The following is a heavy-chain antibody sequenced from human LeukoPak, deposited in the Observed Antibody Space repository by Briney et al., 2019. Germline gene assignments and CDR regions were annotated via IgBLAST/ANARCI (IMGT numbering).Heavy chain of an antibody. CDR3: ARDNTDSSGYYYSFDY. CDR1: GDTFTSYG. V-gene: IGHV1-18*01. CDR2: ISAYNGNT. J-gene: IGHJ4*02. Sequence: GASVRVSCKASGDTFTSYGISWVRQAPGQGLEWMGWISAYNGNTNYAQKLQGRVTMTTDTSTSTAYMELRSLRSDDTAVYSCARDNTDSSGYYYSFDYWGQGTLVTVSS. D-gene: IGHD3-22*01.